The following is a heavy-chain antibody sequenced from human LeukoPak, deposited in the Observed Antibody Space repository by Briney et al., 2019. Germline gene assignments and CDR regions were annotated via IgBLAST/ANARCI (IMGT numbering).Heavy chain of an antibody. V-gene: IGHV3-23*01. J-gene: IGHJ4*02. CDR1: GFTFSRSA. CDR2: ISSSGNT. CDR3: VKGRISEDGLDF. Sequence: GGSLRLSCAASGFTFSRSAMTWVRQTPGKGLDWVSSISSSGNTYYADSVEGRFTISRDNSKNMLYLQMNSLRAEDTAVYYCVKGRISEDGLDFWGQGTLVTLSS. D-gene: IGHD6-13*01.